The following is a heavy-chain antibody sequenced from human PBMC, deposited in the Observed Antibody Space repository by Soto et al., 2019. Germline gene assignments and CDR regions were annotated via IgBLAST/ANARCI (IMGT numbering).Heavy chain of an antibody. Sequence: VGSLRLSCTASVLPHSSFAMMCVRQPPGKWLECVSAISGDGAATYYGDSVKGRFTISRDNSNNTLYLQMNSLTVDDTAIYFCAKTTRHPTPDPWGQGALVTVSS. CDR3: AKTTRHPTPDP. V-gene: IGHV3-23*01. CDR1: VLPHSSFA. CDR2: ISGDGAAT. J-gene: IGHJ5*02. D-gene: IGHD1-1*01.